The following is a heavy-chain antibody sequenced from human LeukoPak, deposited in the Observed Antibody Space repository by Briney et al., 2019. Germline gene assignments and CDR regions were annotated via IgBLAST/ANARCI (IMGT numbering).Heavy chain of an antibody. CDR2: IYHSGST. J-gene: IGHJ4*02. D-gene: IGHD4-17*01. Sequence: PSETLSLTCTVSGYSISSGYYWGWIRQPPGKGLEWIGSIYHSGSTYYNPSLKSRVTISVDTSKSQFSLKLSSVTAADTAVYYCAKGLRYFDYWGQGILVTVSS. CDR3: AKGLRYFDY. CDR1: GYSISSGYY. V-gene: IGHV4-38-2*02.